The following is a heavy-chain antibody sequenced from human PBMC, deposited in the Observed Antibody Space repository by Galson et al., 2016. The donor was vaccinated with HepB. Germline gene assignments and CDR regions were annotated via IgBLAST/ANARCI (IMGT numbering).Heavy chain of an antibody. J-gene: IGHJ6*02. CDR2: ISFDGSNK. D-gene: IGHD4-23*01. CDR3: AIDLWALTTVLRGLDV. CDR1: GFTFRSLG. Sequence: SLRLSCAASGFTFRSLGMHLVRLAPGKGLEGVAVISFDGSNKNNADSVKGRFTISTNNSKNMVYLQMNRLGAEDTAVYYCAIDLWALTTVLRGLDVWGQGTTVTVSS. V-gene: IGHV3-30*03.